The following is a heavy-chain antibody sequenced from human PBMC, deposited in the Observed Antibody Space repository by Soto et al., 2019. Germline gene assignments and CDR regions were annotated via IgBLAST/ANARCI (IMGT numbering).Heavy chain of an antibody. CDR1: GFTVSSNY. CDR3: ARNAVRQLAKMYYFDY. CDR2: IYSGGST. V-gene: IGHV3-53*01. D-gene: IGHD6-13*01. J-gene: IGHJ4*02. Sequence: LRLSCAASGFTVSSNYMSWVRQAPGKGLEWVSVIYSGGSTYYADSVKGRFTISRDNSKNTLYLQMNSLRAEDTAVYYCARNAVRQLAKMYYFDYWGQGTQVTVSS.